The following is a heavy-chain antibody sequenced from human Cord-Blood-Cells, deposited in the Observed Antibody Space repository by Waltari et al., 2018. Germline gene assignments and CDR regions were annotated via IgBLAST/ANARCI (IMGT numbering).Heavy chain of an antibody. D-gene: IGHD5-18*01. CDR3: AREDPRGYSYGWSNWFDP. J-gene: IGHJ5*02. V-gene: IGHV6-1*01. Sequence: QVQLQQSGPGLVKPSQTLSLTCAISGDSVSSNSAAWNWIRQSPSRGLEWLGRTYYRSKWYKDYAVSGKSRITINPDTSNNHFSLQLNAVTPEDTAVYYCAREDPRGYSYGWSNWFDPWGQGTLVTVSS. CDR2: TYYRSKWYK. CDR1: GDSVSSNSAA.